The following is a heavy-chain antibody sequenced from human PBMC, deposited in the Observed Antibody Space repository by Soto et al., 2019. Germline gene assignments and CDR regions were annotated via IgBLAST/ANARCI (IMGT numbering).Heavy chain of an antibody. CDR1: SDSISDNY. CDR2: IYYSGST. J-gene: IGHJ5*02. D-gene: IGHD2-8*01. CDR3: ARIDPPLMLAWFDP. Sequence: QVQLQESGPGLVKPSETLSLTCTVSSDSISDNYWSWIRQPPGKGLEWIGYIYYSGSTNYNPSLTGRVSMSIHTSQKQFSLTLTAVTAADTAFDYCARIDPPLMLAWFDPWGQGTLVTVSS. V-gene: IGHV4-59*01.